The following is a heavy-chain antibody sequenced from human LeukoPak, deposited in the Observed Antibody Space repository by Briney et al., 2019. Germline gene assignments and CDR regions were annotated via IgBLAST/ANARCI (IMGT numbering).Heavy chain of an antibody. V-gene: IGHV4-34*01. D-gene: IGHD3-9*01. J-gene: IGHJ4*02. CDR3: ARETIYYDILTGYFD. CDR1: GGPFSGYY. CDR2: INHSGST. Sequence: PSETLSLTCAVYGGPFSGYYWSWIRQPPGKGLEWIGEINHSGSTNYNPSLKSRVTISVDTSKNQFSLKLSSVTAADTAVYYCARETIYYDILTGYFDWGQGTLVTVSS.